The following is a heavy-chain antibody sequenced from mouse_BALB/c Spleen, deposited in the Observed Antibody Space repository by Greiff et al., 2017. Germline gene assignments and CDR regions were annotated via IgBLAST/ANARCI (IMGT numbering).Heavy chain of an antibody. CDR3: ARREYGNYEGYFDV. CDR1: GYTFTSYW. D-gene: IGHD2-10*02. Sequence: QVQLQQSGAELAKPGASVKMSCKASGYTFTSYWMHWVKQRPGQGLEWIGYINPSTGYTEYNQKFKDKATLTADKSSSTAYMQLSSLTSEDSAVYYCARREYGNYEGYFDVWGAGTTVTVAS. V-gene: IGHV1-7*01. J-gene: IGHJ1*01. CDR2: INPSTGYT.